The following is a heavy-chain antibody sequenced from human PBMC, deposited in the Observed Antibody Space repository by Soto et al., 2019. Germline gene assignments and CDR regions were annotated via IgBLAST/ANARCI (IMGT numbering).Heavy chain of an antibody. CDR3: AKDQYYYDSSGYYVSSGDQWHAFVI. D-gene: IGHD3-22*01. CDR1: GFTFSSYG. Sequence: GGSLRLSCAASGFTFSSYGMHWVRQAPGKGLEWVAVISYDGSNKYYADSVKGRLTISRDNSKNTLDLQMNSLRAEDTAVYYCAKDQYYYDSSGYYVSSGDQWHAFVILCPGTLVTV. CDR2: ISYDGSNK. J-gene: IGHJ3*02. V-gene: IGHV3-30*18.